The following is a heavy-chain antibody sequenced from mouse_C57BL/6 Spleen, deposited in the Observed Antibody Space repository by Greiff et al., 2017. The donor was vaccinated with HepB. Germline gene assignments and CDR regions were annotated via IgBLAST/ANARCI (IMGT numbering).Heavy chain of an antibody. D-gene: IGHD1-1*01. J-gene: IGHJ2*01. Sequence: QVHLKESGAELVKPGASVKISCKASGYAFSSYWMNWVKQRPGKGLEWIGQIYPGDGDTNYNGKFKGKATLTADKSSSTAYMQLSSLTSEDSAVYFCARRNYDYFDYWGQGTTLTVSS. CDR1: GYAFSSYW. V-gene: IGHV1-80*01. CDR3: ARRNYDYFDY. CDR2: IYPGDGDT.